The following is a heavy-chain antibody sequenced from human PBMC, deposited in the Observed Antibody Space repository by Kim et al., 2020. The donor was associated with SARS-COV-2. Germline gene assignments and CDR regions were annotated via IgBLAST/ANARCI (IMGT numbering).Heavy chain of an antibody. CDR3: ARDRPGSGYYYDSSGYNNWFVP. CDR1: GGSISSYY. V-gene: IGHV4-59*01. CDR2: IYYSGST. Sequence: SETLSLTCTVSGGSISSYYWSWIRQPPGKGLEWIGYIYYSGSTNYNPSLKSRVTISVDTSKNQFSLKLSSVTAADTAVYYCARDRPGSGYYYDSSGYNNWFVPWGQGTLVTVSS. D-gene: IGHD3-22*01. J-gene: IGHJ5*02.